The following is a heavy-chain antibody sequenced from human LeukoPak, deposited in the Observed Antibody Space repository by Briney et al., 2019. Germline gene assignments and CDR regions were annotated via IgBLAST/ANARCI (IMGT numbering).Heavy chain of an antibody. Sequence: PGRSLRLSCAASGFTFSSYAMHWVRQAPGKGLEWVAVISYDGSNKHYADSVKGRFTISRDNSKNTLYLQMNSLRAEDTAVYYCAREESSCGGDCYAFDYWGQGTLVTVSS. CDR1: GFTFSSYA. CDR3: AREESSCGGDCYAFDY. V-gene: IGHV3-30-3*01. CDR2: ISYDGSNK. D-gene: IGHD2-21*02. J-gene: IGHJ4*02.